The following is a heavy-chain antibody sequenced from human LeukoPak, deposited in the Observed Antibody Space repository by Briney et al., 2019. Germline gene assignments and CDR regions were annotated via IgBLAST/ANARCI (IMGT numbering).Heavy chain of an antibody. CDR2: IYSGGST. CDR3: ARDHGSGDSSGYYANWFDP. Sequence: PGGPLRLSCAASGFTVSSNYMSWVRQAPGKGLEWVSVIYSGGSTYYADSVKGRFTISRDNSKNTLYLQMNSLRAEDTAVYYCARDHGSGDSSGYYANWFDPWGQGTLVTVSS. CDR1: GFTVSSNY. D-gene: IGHD3-22*01. V-gene: IGHV3-53*01. J-gene: IGHJ5*02.